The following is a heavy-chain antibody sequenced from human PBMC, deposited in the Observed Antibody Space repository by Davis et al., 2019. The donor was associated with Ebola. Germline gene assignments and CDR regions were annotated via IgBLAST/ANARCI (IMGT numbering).Heavy chain of an antibody. CDR3: ARGHWLAYYFDY. CDR1: GGSFTDYY. Sequence: SETLSLTCTVSGGSFTDYYWSWIRQTPGKGLEWIGYIYNTGSTSYNPSLKSRVTILLDTSRNQFSLSLTSVTAADTAVYYCARGHWLAYYFDYWGQGTLVAVSS. CDR2: IYNTGST. J-gene: IGHJ4*02. D-gene: IGHD3-9*01. V-gene: IGHV4-59*01.